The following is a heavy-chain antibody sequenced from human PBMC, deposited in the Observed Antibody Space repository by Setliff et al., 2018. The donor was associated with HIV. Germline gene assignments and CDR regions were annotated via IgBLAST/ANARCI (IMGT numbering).Heavy chain of an antibody. D-gene: IGHD2-21*01. CDR3: TRAQIAAPRPFDY. CDR1: GVAFSGYY. V-gene: IGHV4-34*01. J-gene: IGHJ4*02. CDR2: VNHKGVA. Sequence: SETLSLTCAVYGVAFSGYYWTWIRQSPGRGLEWIGEVNHKGVANYSPSLMRRATISADTSKNQFSLRLSSVTAADTALYFCTRAQIAAPRPFDYWGQGTLVTVSS.